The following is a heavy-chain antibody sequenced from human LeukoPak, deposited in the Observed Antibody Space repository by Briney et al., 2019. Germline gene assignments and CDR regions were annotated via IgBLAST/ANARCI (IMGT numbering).Heavy chain of an antibody. J-gene: IGHJ4*02. CDR1: GYTFTGYY. V-gene: IGHV1-2*02. CDR2: INPNSGGT. Sequence: ASVKVSCKASGYTFTGYYMHWVRQAPGQGLEWMGWINPNSGGTNYAQKSQGRVTMTRDTSISTAYMELSSLRSDDTAVYYCARAISELSDYWGQGTLVTVSS. D-gene: IGHD3-16*02. CDR3: ARAISELSDY.